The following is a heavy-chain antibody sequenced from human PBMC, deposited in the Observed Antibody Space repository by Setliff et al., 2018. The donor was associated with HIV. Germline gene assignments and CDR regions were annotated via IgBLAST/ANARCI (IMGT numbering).Heavy chain of an antibody. CDR1: GFTFSSYV. Sequence: PGGSLRLSCAATGFTFSSYVLHWVRQAPGKGLEWVAVMSTGGGIKICADSVKGRFTISRDNAKNSLYLQMNSLIAEDTAVYYCARDFRDYVGAPDYFDYWGQGTLVTVSS. J-gene: IGHJ4*02. CDR2: MSTGGGIK. D-gene: IGHD1-26*01. V-gene: IGHV3-30-3*01. CDR3: ARDFRDYVGAPDYFDY.